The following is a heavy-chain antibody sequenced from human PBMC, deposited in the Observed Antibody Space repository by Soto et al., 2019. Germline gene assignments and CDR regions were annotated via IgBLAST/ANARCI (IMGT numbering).Heavy chain of an antibody. V-gene: IGHV3-53*01. Sequence: GGSLRLSCAAFGFTVSGKKYVAWVRQAPGKGLEWVSALYDLDGTYYADSVKGRFTTSSDSFRTTVYLQMNDLRPDDTAVYSCATWHLREHAYDIWGQGTTVTVSS. CDR3: ATWHLREHAYDI. J-gene: IGHJ3*02. CDR2: LYDLDGT. D-gene: IGHD3-10*01. CDR1: GFTVSGKKY.